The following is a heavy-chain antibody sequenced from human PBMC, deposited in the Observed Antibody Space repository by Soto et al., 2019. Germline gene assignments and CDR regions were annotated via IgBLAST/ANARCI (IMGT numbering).Heavy chain of an antibody. D-gene: IGHD6-6*01. J-gene: IGHJ5*02. V-gene: IGHV3-23*01. CDR2: INRSGGST. CDR1: GFTFTSYA. Sequence: GGSLRLSCAASGFTFTSYAMGWVRQAPGKGLEWVSGINRSGGSTYYADSVKGRFTISRDNSKNTLYLQMNSLRAEDTAVYYCAKDRDSSPFLNSKTNWFDPWGQGTLVTVSS. CDR3: AKDRDSSPFLNSKTNWFDP.